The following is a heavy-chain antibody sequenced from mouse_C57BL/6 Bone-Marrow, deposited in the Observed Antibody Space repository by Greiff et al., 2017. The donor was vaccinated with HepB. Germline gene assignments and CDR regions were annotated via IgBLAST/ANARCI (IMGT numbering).Heavy chain of an antibody. J-gene: IGHJ1*03. D-gene: IGHD2-5*01. V-gene: IGHV1-52*01. CDR3: AVPPSKWYFDV. CDR1: GYTFTSYW. CDR2: IDPSDSET. Sequence: VQLQQPGAELVRPGSSVKLSCKASGYTFTSYWMHWVKQRPIQGLEWIGNIDPSDSETHYNQKFKDKATLTVDKSSSTAYMQLSSLTSEDSAVYYCAVPPSKWYFDVWGTGTTVTVSS.